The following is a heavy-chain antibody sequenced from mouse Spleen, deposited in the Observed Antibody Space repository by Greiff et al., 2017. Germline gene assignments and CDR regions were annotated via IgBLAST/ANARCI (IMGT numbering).Heavy chain of an antibody. V-gene: IGHV1S81*02. D-gene: IGHD2-14*01. CDR2: INPSNGGT. Sequence: VKLQQPGAELVMPGASVKLSCKASGYTFTSYYMYWVKQRPGQGLEWIGEINPSNGGTNFNEKFKSKATLTVDKSSSTAYMQLSSLTSEDSAVYYCTRSGTGYAMDYWGQGTSVTVSS. CDR1: GYTFTSYY. CDR3: TRSGTGYAMDY. J-gene: IGHJ4*01.